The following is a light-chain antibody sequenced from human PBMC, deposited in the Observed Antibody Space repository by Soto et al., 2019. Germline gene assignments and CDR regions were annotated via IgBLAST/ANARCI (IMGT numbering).Light chain of an antibody. Sequence: EIVLTQSPGTLXLSPGXXATXXXRXSQRISSIYLAWYQQRPGLAPRLLIYGTSIRASGIPDRFSGSGSGTDFTLTITRLEPEDFAVYYCQQYGSSHRTFGQGTKVEIK. V-gene: IGKV3-20*01. CDR2: GTS. CDR1: QRISSIY. CDR3: QQYGSSHRT. J-gene: IGKJ1*01.